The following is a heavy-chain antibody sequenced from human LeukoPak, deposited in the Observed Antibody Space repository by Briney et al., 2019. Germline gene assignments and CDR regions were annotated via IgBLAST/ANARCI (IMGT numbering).Heavy chain of an antibody. CDR3: ARTAARRFDY. Sequence: ASVKVSCKASGYTFTTYYMHWVRQAPGQGLEWMGIINPTGGSTTYAQKFQGRVTMTRDTSTSTVYMELSSLRSDDTAVYYCARTAARRFDYWGQGTLVTVSS. CDR2: INPTGGST. V-gene: IGHV1-46*01. D-gene: IGHD6-6*01. CDR1: GYTFTTYY. J-gene: IGHJ4*02.